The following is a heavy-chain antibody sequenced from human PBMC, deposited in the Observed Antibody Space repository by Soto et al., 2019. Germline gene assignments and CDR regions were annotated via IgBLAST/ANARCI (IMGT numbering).Heavy chain of an antibody. Sequence: QVQLVPSGAEVKKPGASVKVSCKASGYTFTSYGISWVRQAPGQGLEWMGWISAYNGNTNYAQKLPGKVTMTTDTSTSTAYMELRSLRSDDTAVYYCARDSGSTYYYDSSGYSYWGQGTLVTVSS. J-gene: IGHJ4*02. D-gene: IGHD3-22*01. CDR2: ISAYNGNT. CDR1: GYTFTSYG. V-gene: IGHV1-18*01. CDR3: ARDSGSTYYYDSSGYSY.